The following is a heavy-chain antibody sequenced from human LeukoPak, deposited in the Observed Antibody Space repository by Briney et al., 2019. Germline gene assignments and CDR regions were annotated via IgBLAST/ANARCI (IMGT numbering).Heavy chain of an antibody. CDR1: GYTFTGYY. CDR2: INPNSGGT. D-gene: IGHD4-17*01. CDR3: ARDLNDYGDQNWFDP. V-gene: IGHV1-2*02. Sequence: ASVKVSCKASGYTFTGYYMHWVRQAPGQGLEWMGWINPNSGGTNYAQKFQGRVTMTRDTSTSTVYMELSSLRSEDTAVYYCARDLNDYGDQNWFDPWGQGTLVTVSS. J-gene: IGHJ5*02.